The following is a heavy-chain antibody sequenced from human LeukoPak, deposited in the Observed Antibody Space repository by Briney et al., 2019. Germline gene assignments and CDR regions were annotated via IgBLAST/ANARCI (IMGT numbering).Heavy chain of an antibody. CDR3: ASDKGYSNNHFDY. Sequence: SETLSLTCTVSGGSISTTGYYWAWIRQPPGKGLEWIASIYYSGSTYYNSSLKSRVTISVDTSRNQFSLKLSSVTAADTALYYCASDKGYSNNHFDYWGQGTLVTVSS. J-gene: IGHJ4*01. CDR1: GGSISTTGYY. D-gene: IGHD6-13*01. CDR2: IYYSGST. V-gene: IGHV4-39*01.